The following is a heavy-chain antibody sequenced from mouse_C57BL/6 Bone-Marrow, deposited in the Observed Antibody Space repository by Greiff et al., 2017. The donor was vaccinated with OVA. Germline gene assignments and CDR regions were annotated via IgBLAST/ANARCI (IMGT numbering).Heavy chain of an antibody. CDR2: IYPGDGDT. CDR1: GYAFSSSW. J-gene: IGHJ2*01. V-gene: IGHV1-82*01. D-gene: IGHD1-1*01. Sequence: VHVKQSGPELVKPGASVKISCKASGYAFSSSWMNWVKQRPGKGLEWIGRIYPGDGDTNYNGKFKGKATLTADKSSSTAYMQLSSLTSEDSAVYFCARRGYGSSYYFDYWGQGTTLTVSS. CDR3: ARRGYGSSYYFDY.